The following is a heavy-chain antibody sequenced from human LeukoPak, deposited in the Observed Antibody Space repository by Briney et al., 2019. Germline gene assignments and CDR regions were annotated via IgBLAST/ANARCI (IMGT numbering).Heavy chain of an antibody. V-gene: IGHV1-18*01. Sequence: ASVKVSCKASGYTFTSYGISWVRQAPGQGLEWMGWINNGNTDYPQNLQGRVTLTTDTSTSTAYMELRSLRSDDTAVYYCARDTYTTVTAMDVWGKGTTVIVSS. CDR1: GYTFTSYG. CDR3: ARDTYTTVTAMDV. D-gene: IGHD4-17*01. CDR2: INNGNT. J-gene: IGHJ6*03.